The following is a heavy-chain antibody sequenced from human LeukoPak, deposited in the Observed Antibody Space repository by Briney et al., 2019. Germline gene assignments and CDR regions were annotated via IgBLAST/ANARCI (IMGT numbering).Heavy chain of an antibody. CDR2: INHSGST. V-gene: IGHV4-34*01. CDR3: VIGYYYNY. Sequence: SSETLSLTCAVYGGSFSGYYWSWIRQPPGKGLEWIGEINHSGSTNYNPSLKSRVTISVDTSKNQFSLKLSSVTAADTAVYYCVIGYYYNYWGQGKLVTVSS. J-gene: IGHJ4*02. CDR1: GGSFSGYY.